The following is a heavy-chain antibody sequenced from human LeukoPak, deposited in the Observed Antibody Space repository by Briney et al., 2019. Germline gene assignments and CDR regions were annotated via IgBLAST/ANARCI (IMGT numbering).Heavy chain of an antibody. V-gene: IGHV3-48*03. CDR3: AREYGSGSSRRRFDP. CDR2: ISSGGRTI. J-gene: IGHJ5*02. CDR1: GFTFGSYA. Sequence: GGSLRLSCAASGFTFGSYALNWVRQAPGKGLEWVPYISSGGRTIYYADSVKGRFTISRDNAENSLYLQMNSLRAEDTAVYYCAREYGSGSSRRRFDPWGQGTLVTVSS. D-gene: IGHD3-10*01.